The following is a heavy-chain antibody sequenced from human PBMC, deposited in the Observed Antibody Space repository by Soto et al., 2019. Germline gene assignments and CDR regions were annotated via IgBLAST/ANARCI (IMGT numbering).Heavy chain of an antibody. D-gene: IGHD5-18*01. CDR2: ISGSGGST. V-gene: IGHV3-23*01. CDR1: GFTFSSYA. Sequence: GGSLRLSCAASGFTFSSYAMSWVRQAPGKGLEWVSAISGSGGSTYYADSVKGRFTISRDNSKNTLYLQMNSLRAEDTAVYYCAKGGDVEDSYGYFSDYWGQGTLVTVSS. J-gene: IGHJ4*02. CDR3: AKGGDVEDSYGYFSDY.